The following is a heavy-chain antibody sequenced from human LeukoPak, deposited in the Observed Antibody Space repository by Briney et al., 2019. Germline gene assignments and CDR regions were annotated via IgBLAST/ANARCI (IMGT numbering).Heavy chain of an antibody. V-gene: IGHV4-59*08. CDR1: GGSISSYY. CDR2: IYYSGST. CDR3: ARRYGRYWYFDL. Sequence: PSETLSLTCTVSGGSISSYYWSWIRQPPGKGLEWIGYIYYSGSTNYNPSLKSRVTISVDTSKNQFSLKLSSVTAADTAVYYCARRYGRYWYFDLWGRGTLVTVSS. J-gene: IGHJ2*01. D-gene: IGHD4-17*01.